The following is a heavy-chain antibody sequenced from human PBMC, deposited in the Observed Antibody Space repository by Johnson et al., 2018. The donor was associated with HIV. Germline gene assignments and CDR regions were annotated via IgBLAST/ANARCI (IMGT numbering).Heavy chain of an antibody. Sequence: QVQLVESGGGVVQPGRSLRLSCAATGFTFSSYAMPWVRQAPGKGLERVAVISYDGSNEYYAASVKGRFTISRDNSKNTLYLQMSSLRAGDTAVYYWARGRASWELYDAFEIWGQGTMVIVSS. CDR1: GFTFSSYA. CDR2: ISYDGSNE. V-gene: IGHV3-30*04. D-gene: IGHD1-26*01. CDR3: ARGRASWELYDAFEI. J-gene: IGHJ3*02.